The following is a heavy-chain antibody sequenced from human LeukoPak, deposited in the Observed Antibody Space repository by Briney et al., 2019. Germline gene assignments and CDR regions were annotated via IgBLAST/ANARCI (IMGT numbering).Heavy chain of an antibody. CDR1: GFTFSSYG. CDR3: AKEGYYDYVWGSYRPYDAFDI. J-gene: IGHJ3*02. D-gene: IGHD3-16*02. Sequence: GGSLRLSCAASGFTFSSYGMHWVRQAPGKGLEWVAFIRYDGSNKYYADSVKGRFTISRDNSKNTLYLQMNSLRAEDTAVYYCAKEGYYDYVWGSYRPYDAFDIWGQGTMATVSS. V-gene: IGHV3-30*02. CDR2: IRYDGSNK.